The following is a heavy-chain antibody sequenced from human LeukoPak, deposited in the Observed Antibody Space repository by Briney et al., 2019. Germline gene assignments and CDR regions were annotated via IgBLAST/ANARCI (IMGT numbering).Heavy chain of an antibody. CDR3: ARASSRYSSTSHYFYYMDV. V-gene: IGHV4-39*01. CDR1: GGSISSSSYY. Sequence: SETLSLTCTVSGGSISSSSYYWGWIRQPPAKGLDWIGTIYYSGSTYYNPSLKSRVTISVDTSKNQFSLKLSSVTAADTAVYYCARASSRYSSTSHYFYYMDVWGKGTTVTVAS. J-gene: IGHJ6*03. CDR2: IYYSGST. D-gene: IGHD6-13*01.